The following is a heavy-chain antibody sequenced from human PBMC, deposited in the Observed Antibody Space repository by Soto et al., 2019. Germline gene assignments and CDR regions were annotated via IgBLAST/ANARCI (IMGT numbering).Heavy chain of an antibody. CDR3: ASGFYDSRGYSEAFDI. D-gene: IGHD3-22*01. Sequence: PSETLSLTCTVSGGPISGDHWNWIRQPPGKGLEWIAYVSSSGSTKYNPSLKSRVTISIDTTKNQFSLRLSSVTAADTAVYYCASGFYDSRGYSEAFDIWGQGTKVTVS. CDR2: VSSSGST. J-gene: IGHJ3*02. CDR1: GGPISGDH. V-gene: IGHV4-59*01.